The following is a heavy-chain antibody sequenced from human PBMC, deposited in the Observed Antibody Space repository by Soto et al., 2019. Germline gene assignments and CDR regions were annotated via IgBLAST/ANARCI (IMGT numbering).Heavy chain of an antibody. CDR3: ARGFYGDYGYYYYGMDV. V-gene: IGHV1-46*01. D-gene: IGHD4-17*01. Sequence: ASVKVSCKASGYIFTSYYMHWVRQAPGQGLEWMGIINPSGGSTSYAQKFQGRVTMTRDTSTSTVYMELSSLRSEDTAVYYCARGFYGDYGYYYYGMDVWGQGTTVTVSS. CDR2: INPSGGST. CDR1: GYIFTSYY. J-gene: IGHJ6*02.